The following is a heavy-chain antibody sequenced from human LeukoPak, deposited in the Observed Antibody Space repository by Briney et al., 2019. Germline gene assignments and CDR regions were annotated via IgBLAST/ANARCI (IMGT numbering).Heavy chain of an antibody. D-gene: IGHD1-14*01. CDR3: ATETWYFAS. J-gene: IGHJ4*02. Sequence: ASEKLSYKSSGYTFTDHHMHWVRQAPGQRLEWLGRVDPKSGGTIYAQNFQCSVAMSSDTSTSTASMEVSCLKSDDTAVYYCATETWYFASWVEGTQGTVSS. CDR1: GYTFTDHH. V-gene: IGHV1-2*02. CDR2: VDPKSGGT.